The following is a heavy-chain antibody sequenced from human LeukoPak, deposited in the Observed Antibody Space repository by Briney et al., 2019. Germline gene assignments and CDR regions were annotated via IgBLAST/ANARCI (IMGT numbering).Heavy chain of an antibody. V-gene: IGHV5-51*01. Sequence: SPSFQGPVTLSADTSINTAYLQWSSLKASDTAMYYCAKRNSGRYSFDPWGQGTLVTVSS. J-gene: IGHJ5*02. D-gene: IGHD1-26*01. CDR3: AKRNSGRYSFDP.